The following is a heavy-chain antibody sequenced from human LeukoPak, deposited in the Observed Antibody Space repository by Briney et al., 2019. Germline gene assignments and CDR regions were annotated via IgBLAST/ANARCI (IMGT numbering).Heavy chain of an antibody. CDR1: GFTFSSYS. Sequence: PGGSLRLSCAASGFTFSSYSMNWVRQAPGKGLEWVSSISSSSSYIYYADSVKGRFTISRDNAKNSLYLQMNSLRAEDTAVYYCARSRGYCGGEAQCDFTYWGQGTLVTVSS. CDR2: ISSSSSYI. CDR3: ARSRGYCGGEAQCDFTY. D-gene: IGHD2-21*01. V-gene: IGHV3-21*01. J-gene: IGHJ4*02.